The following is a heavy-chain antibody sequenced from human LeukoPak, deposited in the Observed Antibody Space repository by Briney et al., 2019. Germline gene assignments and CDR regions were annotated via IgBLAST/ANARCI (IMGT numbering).Heavy chain of an antibody. Sequence: PSETLSLTCTVSGGSISSYYWSWIRQPPGKGLEWIGYIYYSGSTNYNPSLKSRVTISVDTSKNQFSLKLSSVTAADTAVYYCARVGAYVVIAAAPYFDYWGQGTLVTVSS. J-gene: IGHJ4*02. V-gene: IGHV4-59*01. CDR2: IYYSGST. CDR3: ARVGAYVVIAAAPYFDY. CDR1: GGSISSYY. D-gene: IGHD6-13*01.